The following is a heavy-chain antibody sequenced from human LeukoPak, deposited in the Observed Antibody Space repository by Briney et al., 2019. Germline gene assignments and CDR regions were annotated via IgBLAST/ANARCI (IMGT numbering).Heavy chain of an antibody. CDR1: GYNFDRYG. D-gene: IGHD2-2*01. V-gene: IGHV1-18*04. J-gene: IGHJ4*02. CDR2: ISTYNGNT. CDR3: ARDLGHCRSIICSSSAH. Sequence: ASVKVSCKGSGYNFDRYGVSWVRQAPGQGLEWMGWISTYNGNTIYAQKFEGRVTMTTDTSTNTVYMDLRSLRSDDTAVYYCARDLGHCRSIICSSSAHWGQGTLVTVSS.